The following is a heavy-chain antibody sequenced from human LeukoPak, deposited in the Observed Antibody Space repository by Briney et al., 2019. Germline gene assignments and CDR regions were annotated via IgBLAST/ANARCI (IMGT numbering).Heavy chain of an antibody. CDR2: ISSSTSYI. Sequence: GGSLRLSCAASGFTFSDYYMNWIRQAQGKGLEWVSSISSSTSYIYYADSVKGRFTISRDNAKNSLYLQMDSLRAEDTAVYYCARAYCSSTSCSYYFDSWGQGTLVTVSS. V-gene: IGHV3-21*01. CDR3: ARAYCSSTSCSYYFDS. D-gene: IGHD2-2*01. J-gene: IGHJ4*02. CDR1: GFTFSDYY.